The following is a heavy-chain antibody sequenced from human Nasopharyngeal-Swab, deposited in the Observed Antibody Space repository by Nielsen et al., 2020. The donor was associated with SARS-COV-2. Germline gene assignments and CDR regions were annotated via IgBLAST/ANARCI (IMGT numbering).Heavy chain of an antibody. Sequence: ASVKVSCKASRYTFTSYALNWVRQAPGQGPEWMGWINTNTGIPTYVQGFTGRFVFSLDTAVSTAFLQINSLKSEDTGLYYCAREVGDAFDVWGQGTMVTVSS. CDR1: RYTFTSYA. V-gene: IGHV7-4-1*02. CDR3: AREVGDAFDV. J-gene: IGHJ3*01. CDR2: INTNTGIP.